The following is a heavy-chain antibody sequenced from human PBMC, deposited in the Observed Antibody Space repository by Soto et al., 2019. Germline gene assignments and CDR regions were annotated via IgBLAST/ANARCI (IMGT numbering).Heavy chain of an antibody. D-gene: IGHD6-19*01. J-gene: IGHJ4*02. CDR3: ARSVAVAALDS. CDR2: ISYDGNKK. Sequence: GGSLRLSCAASGFTFSSYSFHWVRQAPGKGLEWVAVISYDGNKKYYEDSVKGRFSISRDTSKNTLYLQMSSLRAEGTAVYYCARSVAVAALDSWGQGTLVTASS. V-gene: IGHV3-30*04. CDR1: GFTFSSYS.